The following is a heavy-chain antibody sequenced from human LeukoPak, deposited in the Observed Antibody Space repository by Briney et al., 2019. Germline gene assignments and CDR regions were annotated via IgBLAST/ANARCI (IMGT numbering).Heavy chain of an antibody. J-gene: IGHJ6*02. V-gene: IGHV1-2*02. Sequence: ASVKVSCKASGYTFTGYYMHWVRQAPGQGLEWMGWINPNSGGTNYAQKFQGRVTMTRDTSISTAYMELSRLRSDDTAVYYCARTYYYGSGSYYTHHYGMDVWGQGTTVTVSS. D-gene: IGHD3-10*01. CDR2: INPNSGGT. CDR1: GYTFTGYY. CDR3: ARTYYYGSGSYYTHHYGMDV.